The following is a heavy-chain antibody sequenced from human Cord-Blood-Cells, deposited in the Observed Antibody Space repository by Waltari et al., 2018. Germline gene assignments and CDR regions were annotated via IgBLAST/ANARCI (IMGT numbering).Heavy chain of an antibody. V-gene: IGHV1-2*02. D-gene: IGHD3-10*01. Sequence: QVQLVQSGAEVKKPGASVKVSCKASGYTFTGYYMHWVRQAPGQGLEWMGWINPNSGGTNYAQKFQGRVTRTRDTSISTAYMELSRLRSDDTAVYYCARDRGEYYYGSGSMGYWGQGTLVTVSS. CDR1: GYTFTGYY. CDR2: INPNSGGT. J-gene: IGHJ4*02. CDR3: ARDRGEYYYGSGSMGY.